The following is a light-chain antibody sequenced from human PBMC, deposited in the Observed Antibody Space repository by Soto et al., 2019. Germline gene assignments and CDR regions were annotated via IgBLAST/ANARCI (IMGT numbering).Light chain of an antibody. CDR2: STF. V-gene: IGKV3-20*01. CDR3: QQYDRSPLT. CDR1: QTVSSTY. J-gene: IGKJ5*01. Sequence: EIVLTQSPGTLSLSPGERTTLSCRASQTVSSTYLAWYQQKPGQAPRLLIYSTFRRASGIPDRFSGSGSETDFTLTISGLEPEDFAVYYCQQYDRSPLTFGQGTRLEIK.